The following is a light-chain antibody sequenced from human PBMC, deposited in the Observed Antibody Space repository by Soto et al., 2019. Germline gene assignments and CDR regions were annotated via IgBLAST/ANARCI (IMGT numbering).Light chain of an antibody. J-gene: IGKJ5*01. CDR1: QSISGN. Sequence: EIVMTQSPDTLSVSPGERATLSCRASQSISGNLAWFQQKPGQAPRLLFSGASTRAPGVPVRFSASGSGTDFTLTFSSLQSEDFVVYYCQQYNDWPITFGQGTRLDI. CDR2: GAS. V-gene: IGKV3-15*01. CDR3: QQYNDWPIT.